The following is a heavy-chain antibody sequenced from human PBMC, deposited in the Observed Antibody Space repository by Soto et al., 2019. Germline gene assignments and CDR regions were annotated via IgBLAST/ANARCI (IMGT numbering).Heavy chain of an antibody. D-gene: IGHD1-26*01. CDR3: AKGLSGSQYYYDGIDV. CDR1: GFTFSTYA. CDR2: LSASGATT. J-gene: IGHJ6*02. Sequence: EVQLLESGGGLVQPGGSLRLSCAASGFTFSTYAMTWVRQAPGKGLKWVSALSASGATTYHADSVKGRFTISRDNSENMLYLQMNGLSAEDTAVYYCAKGLSGSQYYYDGIDVWGQGTAVTVSS. V-gene: IGHV3-23*01.